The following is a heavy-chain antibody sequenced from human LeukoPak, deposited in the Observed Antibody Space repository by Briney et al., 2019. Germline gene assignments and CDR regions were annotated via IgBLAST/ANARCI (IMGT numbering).Heavy chain of an antibody. CDR1: GFTFSSSW. J-gene: IGHJ4*02. CDR3: VEGSHFDY. V-gene: IGHV3-7*01. CDR2: IKQDGSEE. Sequence: GESLRLSCAASGFTFSSSWMSWVRQAPGKGLEWVANIKQDGSEEYYVDSVKGRFTISRDNARNSLYLQMNSLSAEDTAVYYCVEGSHFDYWGQGTLVTVSS.